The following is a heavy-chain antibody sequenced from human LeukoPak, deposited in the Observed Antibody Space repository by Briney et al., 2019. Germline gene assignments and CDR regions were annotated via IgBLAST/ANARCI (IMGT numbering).Heavy chain of an antibody. CDR1: GGSINNHY. Sequence: SETLSLTCIVSGGSINNHYWTWIRQTPGKGLEWIGDIHYTGTTKYNPSLKSRVTISIDTSKNQFSLKLRSVTTADTAVYYCARVGCSGGSCPFDPWGQGTLVTVSS. J-gene: IGHJ5*02. V-gene: IGHV4-59*11. CDR2: IHYTGTT. CDR3: ARVGCSGGSCPFDP. D-gene: IGHD2-15*01.